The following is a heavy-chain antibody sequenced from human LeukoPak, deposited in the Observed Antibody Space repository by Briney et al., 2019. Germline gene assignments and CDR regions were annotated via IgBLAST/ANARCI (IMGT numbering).Heavy chain of an antibody. J-gene: IGHJ4*02. CDR2: ISGSGGST. D-gene: IGHD3-22*01. Sequence: GGSLRLSCAASGFTFSSYAMSWVRQAPGKGLEWVSAISGSGGSTYYADSVKGRFTISRDNSKNTLYLQMNSLRAEDTAVYYCAKDLFPPVERDYDSSGSPYDYWGQGTLITVSS. CDR1: GFTFSSYA. CDR3: AKDLFPPVERDYDSSGSPYDY. V-gene: IGHV3-23*01.